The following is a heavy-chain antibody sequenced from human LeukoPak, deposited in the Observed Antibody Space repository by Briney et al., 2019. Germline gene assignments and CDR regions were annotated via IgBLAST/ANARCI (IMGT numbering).Heavy chain of an antibody. CDR3: ARSDYYDSSGYFSG. Sequence: PSETLSLTCTVSGSSISSHYWSWIRQPPGKGLEWIAYIYYSGTTNCNPSLKSRVTISVDTSKNQFSLKLTSVTAADTAVYFCARSDYYDSSGYFSGWGQGTLVTVSS. D-gene: IGHD3-22*01. CDR1: GSSISSHY. V-gene: IGHV4-59*11. CDR2: IYYSGTT. J-gene: IGHJ4*02.